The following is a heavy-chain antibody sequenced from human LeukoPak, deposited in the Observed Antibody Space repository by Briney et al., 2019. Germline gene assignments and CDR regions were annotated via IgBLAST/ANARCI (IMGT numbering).Heavy chain of an antibody. V-gene: IGHV4-34*01. CDR3: ARGGYYDSSGYAEYYFDY. CDR2: INHSGST. Sequence: SETLSLTCAVYGGSFSGYYWSWIRQPPGKGLEWIGEINHSGSTNYNPSLKSRVTISVDTSKNQFSLKLSSVTAAGTAVYYCARGGYYDSSGYAEYYFDYWGQGTLVTVSS. J-gene: IGHJ4*02. D-gene: IGHD3-22*01. CDR1: GGSFSGYY.